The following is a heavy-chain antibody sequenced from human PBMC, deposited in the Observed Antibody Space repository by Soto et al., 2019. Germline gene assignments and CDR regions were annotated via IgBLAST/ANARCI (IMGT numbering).Heavy chain of an antibody. V-gene: IGHV1-2*04. Sequence: ASVKVSCKASGYIFTGYHMHWVRQAPGQGLEWMGWINPNSGGTNYSQKFQGWVTMTRDTSISTAYMELSRLRSDDTAMYFCARDPRGYCSGGSCQSPYYYGMDVWGQGTTVTVSS. CDR2: INPNSGGT. J-gene: IGHJ6*02. CDR1: GYIFTGYH. D-gene: IGHD2-15*01. CDR3: ARDPRGYCSGGSCQSPYYYGMDV.